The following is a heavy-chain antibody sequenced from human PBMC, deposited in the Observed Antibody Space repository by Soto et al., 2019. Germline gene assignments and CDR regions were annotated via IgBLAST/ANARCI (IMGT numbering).Heavy chain of an antibody. CDR2: IFSNDEK. V-gene: IGHV2-26*01. Sequence: SGPTLVNPTETLTLSCTVSGFSLSNARMGVSWIRQPPGKALEWLAHIFSNDEKSYSTSLKSRLTISKDTSKSQVVLTMTNMDLVYSASYCCSRFLSQFDPWGQGTLVLVSS. CDR3: SRFLSQFDP. CDR1: GFSLSNARMG. J-gene: IGHJ5*02.